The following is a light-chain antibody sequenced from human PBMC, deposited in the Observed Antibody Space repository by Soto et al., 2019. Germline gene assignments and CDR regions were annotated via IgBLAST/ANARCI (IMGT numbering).Light chain of an antibody. J-gene: IGKJ1*01. CDR3: QPRSDWPPT. V-gene: IGKV3-11*01. CDR2: DTS. CDR1: QTVGSY. Sequence: EIVLTQSPATLSLSPGERATLSCRASQTVGSYLAWFRQTPGQTPRLLIYDTSIRATGVPARFSGSGSGTDFTLTISSLEAEDLAIHYCQPRSDWPPTFGQGTKV.